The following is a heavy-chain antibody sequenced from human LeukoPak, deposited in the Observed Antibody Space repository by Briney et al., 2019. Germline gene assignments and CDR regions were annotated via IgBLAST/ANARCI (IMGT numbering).Heavy chain of an antibody. Sequence: GASVKVSCKASGYTFTSYYMHWVRQAPGQGLEWMGWMNPNSGNTGYAQKFQGRVTITRNTSISTAYMELSSLRSEDTAVYYCARGRSGWYIFFDYWGQGTLVTVSS. D-gene: IGHD6-19*01. J-gene: IGHJ4*02. CDR2: MNPNSGNT. CDR1: GYTFTSYY. V-gene: IGHV1-8*01. CDR3: ARGRSGWYIFFDY.